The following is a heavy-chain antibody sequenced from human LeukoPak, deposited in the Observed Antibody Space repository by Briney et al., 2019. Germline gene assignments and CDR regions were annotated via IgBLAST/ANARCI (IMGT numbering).Heavy chain of an antibody. CDR2: IYYSGST. CDR1: GDSISTYY. CDR3: ARLGSGSYRD. Sequence: PSETPSLTCTVSGDSISTYYWSWIRQPPGKGLESIGYIYYSGSTNYNPSLKSRVTISVDTSKNQFSLKLSSVTAADTAVYYCARLGSGSYRDWGQGTLVTVSS. V-gene: IGHV4-59*01. D-gene: IGHD1-26*01. J-gene: IGHJ4*02.